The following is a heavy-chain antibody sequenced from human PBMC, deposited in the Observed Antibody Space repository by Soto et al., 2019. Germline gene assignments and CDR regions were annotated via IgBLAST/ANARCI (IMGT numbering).Heavy chain of an antibody. J-gene: IGHJ1*01. D-gene: IGHD6-19*01. V-gene: IGHV3-21*01. CDR2: ISSSSSYI. Sequence: EVQLVESGGGLVKPGGSLRLSCAASGFTFSNYNMNWVRQAPGKGLEWVSSISSSSSYIYYADSVKGRFTISRDNAKNSLDLQMNSLRADDTAVYYCARGSAEAGTAAIDHWGQGTLVTVSS. CDR3: ARGSAEAGTAAIDH. CDR1: GFTFSNYN.